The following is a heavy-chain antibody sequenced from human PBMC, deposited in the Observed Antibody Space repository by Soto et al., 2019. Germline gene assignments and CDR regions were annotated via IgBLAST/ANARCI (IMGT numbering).Heavy chain of an antibody. CDR3: ARDQGTRRWYHWETNWCDP. J-gene: IGHJ5*02. CDR2: ISSSSSYI. V-gene: IGHV3-21*01. CDR1: GFTFSSYS. Sequence: GVSLRLSCAASGFTFSSYSMDWVRQAPGKGLEWVSSISSSSSYIYYADSVKGRFTISRDNAKNSLYLQMNSLRAEDTAVYEWARDQGTRRWYHWETNWCDPWGQGTLVTVSS. D-gene: IGHD1-1*01.